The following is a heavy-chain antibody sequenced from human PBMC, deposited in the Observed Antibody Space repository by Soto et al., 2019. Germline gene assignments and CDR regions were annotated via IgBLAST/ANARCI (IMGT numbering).Heavy chain of an antibody. J-gene: IGHJ6*03. V-gene: IGHV3-11*01. CDR1: GFTFSDYY. CDR2: ISSSGSTI. Sequence: GGSLRLSCAASGFTFSDYYMSWIRQAPGKGLEWVSYISSSGSTIYYADSVKGRFTISRDNAKNSLYLQMNSLRAEDTAVYYCARVEIVVVPAAMLPDYYYYYMDVWGKGTTVTVSS. D-gene: IGHD2-2*01. CDR3: ARVEIVVVPAAMLPDYYYYYMDV.